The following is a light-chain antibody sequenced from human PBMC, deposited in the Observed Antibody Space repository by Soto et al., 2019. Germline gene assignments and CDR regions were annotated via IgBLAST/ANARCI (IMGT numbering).Light chain of an antibody. CDR1: QSVSNN. CDR2: GAS. J-gene: IGKJ5*01. Sequence: EIVMTQSPATLSVSPGERAILSCRASQSVSNNLAWYQQRPGQAPRRLIYGASTRATGIPARVSGSGSGTEFSLTIAGLHSEAFVVYYCHQYNERPANLFGQGTRLDI. V-gene: IGKV3D-15*01. CDR3: HQYNERPANL.